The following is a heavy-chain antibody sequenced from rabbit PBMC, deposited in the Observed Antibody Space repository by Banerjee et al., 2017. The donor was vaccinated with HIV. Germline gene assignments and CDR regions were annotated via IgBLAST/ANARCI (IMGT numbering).Heavy chain of an antibody. V-gene: IGHV1S40*01. CDR3: ARSTSGYDIGDL. CDR1: GFSFSSGYD. Sequence: QSLEESGGDLVKPGASLTLTCKASGFSFSSGYDMCWVRQAPGKGLEWIGCIYAGSGIIAYASWAKGRFTISKTSSTTVTLQMTSLTAADTATYFCARSTSGYDIGDLWGPGTLVTVS. J-gene: IGHJ4*01. D-gene: IGHD1-1*01. CDR2: IYAGSGII.